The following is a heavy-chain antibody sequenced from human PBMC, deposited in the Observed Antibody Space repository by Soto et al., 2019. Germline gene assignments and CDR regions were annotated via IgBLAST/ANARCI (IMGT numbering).Heavy chain of an antibody. D-gene: IGHD3-10*01. J-gene: IGHJ5*02. CDR1: GHLFNNHW. CDR3: ARGYFDSGHGYDL. V-gene: IGHV5-51*01. Sequence: PGESLKISCKGPGHLFNNHWIGWLRRTPGKGLEWMGLIFTRDSETKTSPSFQGHVSFSVDNSINTVYLQWTSLKTTDTGIYFCARGYFDSGHGYDLWGQGTLVTVSS. CDR2: IFTRDSET.